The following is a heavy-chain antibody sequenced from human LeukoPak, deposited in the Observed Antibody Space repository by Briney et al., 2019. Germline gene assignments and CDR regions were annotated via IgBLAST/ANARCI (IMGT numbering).Heavy chain of an antibody. V-gene: IGHV4-34*01. CDR1: GGSISSYY. J-gene: IGHJ3*02. Sequence: SETLSLTCTVSGGSISSYYWSWIRQPPGKGLEWIGEINHSGSTNYNPSLKSRVTISVDTSKNQFSLKLSSVTAADTAVYYCARRYYGSGSYLARAFDIWGQGTMVTVSS. D-gene: IGHD3-10*01. CDR3: ARRYYGSGSYLARAFDI. CDR2: INHSGST.